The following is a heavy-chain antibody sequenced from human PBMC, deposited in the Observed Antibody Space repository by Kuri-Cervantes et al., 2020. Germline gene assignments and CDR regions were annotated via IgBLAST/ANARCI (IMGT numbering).Heavy chain of an antibody. CDR1: GFIVSTYA. Sequence: GGSLRLSCAASGFIVSTYAMSWVRQVPGKGLEWVSAIGTGGDTYYADSVVGRFTISRDNAKKSLYLHMNSLIAEDMAVYYCARQENRTGGVCYHFDYWGQGTPVTVSS. D-gene: IGHD2-8*02. CDR3: ARQENRTGGVCYHFDY. CDR2: IGTGGDT. V-gene: IGHV3-47*01. J-gene: IGHJ4*02.